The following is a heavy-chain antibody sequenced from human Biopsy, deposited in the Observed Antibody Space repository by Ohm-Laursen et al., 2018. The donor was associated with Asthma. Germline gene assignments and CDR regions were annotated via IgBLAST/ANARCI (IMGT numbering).Heavy chain of an antibody. V-gene: IGHV1-3*01. CDR3: ARGYSGSDRIVYYYSGLEV. CDR1: GYTFINYA. J-gene: IGHJ6*02. Sequence: ASVTVSCKASGYTFINYAIHWVRQAPGQRLEWMGWINAGNGNTKYSQKFQGRVTITRDTSTSTAYMELSSLSSEDTAVYYCARGYSGSDRIVYYYSGLEVWGQGTTVTVSS. CDR2: INAGNGNT. D-gene: IGHD5-12*01.